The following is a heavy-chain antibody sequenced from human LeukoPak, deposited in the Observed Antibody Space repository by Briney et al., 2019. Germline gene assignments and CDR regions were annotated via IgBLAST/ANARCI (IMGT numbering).Heavy chain of an antibody. CDR3: ARDLDGSGSYYY. CDR2: FDPEDGET. J-gene: IGHJ4*02. D-gene: IGHD3-10*01. Sequence: ASVKVSCKVSGYTLTELSMHWVRQAPGKGLEWMGGFDPEDGETIYAQKLQGRVTMTTDTSTSTAYMELRSLRSDDTAVYYCARDLDGSGSYYYWGQGTLVTVSS. CDR1: GYTLTELS. V-gene: IGHV1-24*01.